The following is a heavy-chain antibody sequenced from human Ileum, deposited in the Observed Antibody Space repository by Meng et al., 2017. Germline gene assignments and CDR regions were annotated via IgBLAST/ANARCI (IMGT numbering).Heavy chain of an antibody. CDR3: ARGYRGVVIEGGYFDY. CDR2: ISHDGST. J-gene: IGHJ4*02. D-gene: IGHD3-10*01. CDR1: SYSISSGYY. Sequence: SETLSLTCAVSSYSISSGYYWGWIRQPPGKGLEWIGSISHDGSTYYNPSLKSRVTISLDTSKNQFSLRLSSVTAADTAVYYCARGYRGVVIEGGYFDYWGQGTLVTVSS. V-gene: IGHV4-38-2*01.